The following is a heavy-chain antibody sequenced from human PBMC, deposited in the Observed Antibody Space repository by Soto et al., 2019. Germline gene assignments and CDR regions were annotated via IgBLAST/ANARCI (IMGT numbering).Heavy chain of an antibody. J-gene: IGHJ6*02. Sequence: GSLRLSCAASGFTFSSYGMHWVRQAPGKGLEWVAVISYDGSNKYYADSVKGRFTISRDNSKNTLYLQMNSLRAEDTAVYYCAKILVPAAVEYYGMDVWGQGTTVTVSS. V-gene: IGHV3-30*18. CDR2: ISYDGSNK. CDR1: GFTFSSYG. D-gene: IGHD2-2*01. CDR3: AKILVPAAVEYYGMDV.